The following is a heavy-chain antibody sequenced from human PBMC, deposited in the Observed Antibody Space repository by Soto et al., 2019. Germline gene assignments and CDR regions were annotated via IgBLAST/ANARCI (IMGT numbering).Heavy chain of an antibody. CDR2: MNPNSGNT. CDR1: GYTFTSYD. Sequence: GASVKVSCKASGYTFTSYDINWVRQATGQGLEWMGWMNPNSGNTGYTQKFQGRVTMARNTSISTAYMELSSLRSEDTAVYYCARGLYYDSSGSDDAFDIWGQGTTVTVSS. J-gene: IGHJ3*02. V-gene: IGHV1-8*01. CDR3: ARGLYYDSSGSDDAFDI. D-gene: IGHD3-22*01.